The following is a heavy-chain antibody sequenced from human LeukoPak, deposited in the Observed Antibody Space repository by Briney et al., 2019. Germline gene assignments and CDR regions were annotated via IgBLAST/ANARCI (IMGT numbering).Heavy chain of an antibody. CDR2: ISAYNGNT. CDR3: AREREMLYSSGWSTGDDALDI. J-gene: IGHJ3*02. CDR1: GYTFTSYG. V-gene: IGHV1-18*01. Sequence: ASVKVSCKASGYTFTSYGISWVRQAPGQGLEWMGWISAYNGNTNYAQKLQGRVTMTTDTSTSTAYMELRSLRSDDTAVYYCAREREMLYSSGWSTGDDALDIWGQGTMVTVSS. D-gene: IGHD6-19*01.